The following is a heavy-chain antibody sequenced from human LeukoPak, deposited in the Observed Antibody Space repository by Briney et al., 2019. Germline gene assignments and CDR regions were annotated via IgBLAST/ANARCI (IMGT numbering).Heavy chain of an antibody. Sequence: GGSLRLSCAASGLTFSSYGMRWVRQAPGKGLEWVAVIWSDGSNKYYADSVKGRFTISSHNSKNTLYLQMNTLRAEDTAVYYCAKVFTIYAFDIWGQGTMVTVSS. V-gene: IGHV3-33*06. CDR3: AKVFTIYAFDI. D-gene: IGHD3-10*01. CDR1: GLTFSSYG. J-gene: IGHJ3*02. CDR2: IWSDGSNK.